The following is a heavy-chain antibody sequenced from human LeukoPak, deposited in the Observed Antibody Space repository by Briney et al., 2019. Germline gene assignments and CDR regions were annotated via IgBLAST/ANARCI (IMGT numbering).Heavy chain of an antibody. Sequence: SETLSLTCTVSGGSTSSPSYSWSWLRQSAGKGLEWIGYISHTGGTLDNPSLTSRVTMSLDRSRSQFSLRLSSVTAADTAVYYCARGAQFYYDTSGYFDYWGQGILVTVSS. D-gene: IGHD3-22*01. CDR3: ARGAQFYYDTSGYFDY. CDR1: GGSTSSPSYS. V-gene: IGHV4-30-2*06. CDR2: ISHTGGT. J-gene: IGHJ4*02.